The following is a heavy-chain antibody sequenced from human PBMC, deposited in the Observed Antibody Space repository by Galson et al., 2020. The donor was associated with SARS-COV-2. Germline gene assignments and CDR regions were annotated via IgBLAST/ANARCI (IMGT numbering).Heavy chain of an antibody. J-gene: IGHJ3*02. CDR1: GGSISSGGYY. V-gene: IGHV4-31*03. CDR2: IYYSGST. CDR3: ARDFPAPRNAFDI. Sequence: SETLSLTCTVSGGSISSGGYYWSWIRQHPGKGLEWIGYIYYSGSTYYNPSLKSRVTISVDTSKNQFSLKLSSVTAADTAVYYCARDFPAPRNAFDIWGQGTMVTVSS. D-gene: IGHD1-1*01.